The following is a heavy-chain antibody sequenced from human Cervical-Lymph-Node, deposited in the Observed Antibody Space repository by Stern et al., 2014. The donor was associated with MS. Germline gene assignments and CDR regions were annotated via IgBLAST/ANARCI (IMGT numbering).Heavy chain of an antibody. V-gene: IGHV1-69*09. CDR3: ARDPGGHHGGDDYNYYYGMDV. CDR1: VDTIGSYT. Sequence: QMQLVQSGAEVKKPCSSVKVSCKASVDTIGSYTITWVRQAPGQGLEWFGMLIPILDIPNYAHKFQGRVTFTADTSTITAYMELSSLRSEDTAVYYCARDPGGHHGGDDYNYYYGMDVWGQGTTVTVSS. CDR2: LIPILDIP. J-gene: IGHJ6*02. D-gene: IGHD2-21*02.